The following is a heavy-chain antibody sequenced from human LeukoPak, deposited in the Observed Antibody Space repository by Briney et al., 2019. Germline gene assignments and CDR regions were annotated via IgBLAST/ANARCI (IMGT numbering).Heavy chain of an antibody. V-gene: IGHV3-30*02. CDR3: AKDDLFMGTEITTFDY. J-gene: IGHJ4*02. Sequence: GGSLRLSCAASGFSFSNYGMHWVRQAPGKGLEWVAFIRYDGSNEYYADSVKGRFTISRDNSKNTQYLQMNSLRLEDTAVYYCAKDDLFMGTEITTFDYWGQGTLVTVSS. CDR2: IRYDGSNE. CDR1: GFSFSNYG. D-gene: IGHD3-22*01.